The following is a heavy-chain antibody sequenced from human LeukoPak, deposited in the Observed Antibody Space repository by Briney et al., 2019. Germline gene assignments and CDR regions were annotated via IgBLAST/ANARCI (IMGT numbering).Heavy chain of an antibody. CDR1: GFSVSSNY. J-gene: IGHJ4*02. CDR2: IHSGGSA. CDR3: ARDRGLSV. V-gene: IGHV3-53*01. D-gene: IGHD3-16*02. Sequence: PGGSLRLSCAASGFSVSSNYMSWVRQAPGKGLGWVSGIHSGGSAYYADSVKGRFTISRDNSKNTLYLQMNSLRVEDTAVYYCARDRGLSVWGQGTLVTVSS.